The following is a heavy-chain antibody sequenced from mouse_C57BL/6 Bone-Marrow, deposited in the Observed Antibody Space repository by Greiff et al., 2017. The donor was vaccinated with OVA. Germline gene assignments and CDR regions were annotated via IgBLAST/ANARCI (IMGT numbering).Heavy chain of an antibody. D-gene: IGHD1-1*01. J-gene: IGHJ3*01. Sequence: QVQLQQSGPELVKPGASVKLSCKASGYTFTSYDINWVTQRHGQGLEWIGSIYPRDGSTKYNEPFQGKATLNVETSPRTAYMELNSLTSDDSAVYFCARGEWLLRSWFAYWGQGTLVTVSA. V-gene: IGHV1-85*01. CDR1: GYTFTSYD. CDR3: ARGEWLLRSWFAY. CDR2: IYPRDGST.